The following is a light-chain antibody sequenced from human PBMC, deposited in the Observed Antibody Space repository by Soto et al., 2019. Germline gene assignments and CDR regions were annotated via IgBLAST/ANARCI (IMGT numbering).Light chain of an antibody. CDR3: QQYNNWPLT. CDR1: QSVRSH. V-gene: IGKV3-15*01. Sequence: IAETQAPATLSVSPCDRATLSCRASQSVRSHLAWYQQKPGQAPRLLIYGASTRATGIPARFSGSGSGTEFTLTISSLQSEDFAVYYCQQYNNWPLTFGEGTKVDIK. CDR2: GAS. J-gene: IGKJ4*02.